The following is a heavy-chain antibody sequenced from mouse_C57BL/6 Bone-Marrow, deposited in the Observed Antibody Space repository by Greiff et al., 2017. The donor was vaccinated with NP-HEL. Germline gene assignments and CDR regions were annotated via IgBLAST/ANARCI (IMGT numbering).Heavy chain of an antibody. Sequence: EVHLVESGGGLVKPGGSLKLSCAASGFTFSDYGMHWVRQAPEKGLEWVAYISSGSSTIYYADTVKGRFTISRDNAKNTLFLQMTSLRSEDTAMYYCATDYYGSSLYAMDYWGQGTSVTVSS. J-gene: IGHJ4*01. CDR1: GFTFSDYG. D-gene: IGHD1-1*01. V-gene: IGHV5-17*01. CDR2: ISSGSSTI. CDR3: ATDYYGSSLYAMDY.